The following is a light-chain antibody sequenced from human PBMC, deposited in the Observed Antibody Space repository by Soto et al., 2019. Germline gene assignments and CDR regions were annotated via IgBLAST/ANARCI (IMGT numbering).Light chain of an antibody. CDR2: AAS. Sequence: DIQMTQPPSSLSASVGDRVTITCRASQGIRNDLAWYQQKPGKAPERLIHAASSLQSGVPSRFSGSGSGTEFTLTISSLQPEDFATYYCLQHNTYPLTFGGGTKVEIK. CDR1: QGIRND. V-gene: IGKV1-17*01. CDR3: LQHNTYPLT. J-gene: IGKJ4*01.